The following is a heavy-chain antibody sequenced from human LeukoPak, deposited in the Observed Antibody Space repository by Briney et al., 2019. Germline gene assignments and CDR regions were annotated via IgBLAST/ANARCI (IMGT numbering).Heavy chain of an antibody. D-gene: IGHD2-2*02. V-gene: IGHV1-2*02. CDR1: GYTFTGYY. Sequence: VASVKVSCKASGYTFTGYYMHWVRQAPGQGLEWMGWISPNSGGTNYAQKFQGRVTMTRDTSISTAYMELSRLRSDDTVVYYCARDPYCSSTSCYTTNWFDPWGQGTLVTVSS. CDR3: ARDPYCSSTSCYTTNWFDP. J-gene: IGHJ5*02. CDR2: ISPNSGGT.